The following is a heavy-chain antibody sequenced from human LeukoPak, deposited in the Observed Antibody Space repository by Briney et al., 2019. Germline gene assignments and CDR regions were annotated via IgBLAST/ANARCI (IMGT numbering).Heavy chain of an antibody. D-gene: IGHD2-2*02. CDR1: GDSISSGHYY. J-gene: IGHJ5*02. CDR2: IYYSGST. CDR3: ARTIVVVPAAILGFPFWWFDP. V-gene: IGHV4-30-4*08. Sequence: SETLSLTCIVSGDSISSGHYYWSWIRQPPGKGLEWIGYIYYSGSTYYNPSLKSRVTISVDTSKNQFSLKLSSVTAADTAVYYCARTIVVVPAAILGFPFWWFDPWGQGTLVTVSS.